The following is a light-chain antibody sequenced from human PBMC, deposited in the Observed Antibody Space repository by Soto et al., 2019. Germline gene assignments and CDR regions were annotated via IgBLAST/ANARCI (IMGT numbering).Light chain of an antibody. V-gene: IGKV3-20*01. CDR1: QSVSSNY. Sequence: EIVLTQSPGTLSLSPGERATLSCRASQSVSSNYLAWYQQKRGQAPRLLIYGASSRATGIPTRFSGSGSGTDFTHTIRRLEPEDFAVYYFQQYDTSPRTFGQGTKVEI. CDR2: GAS. J-gene: IGKJ1*01. CDR3: QQYDTSPRT.